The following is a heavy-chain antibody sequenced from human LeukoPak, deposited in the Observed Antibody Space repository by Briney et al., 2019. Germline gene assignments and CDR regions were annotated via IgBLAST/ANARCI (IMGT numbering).Heavy chain of an antibody. D-gene: IGHD4-17*01. CDR1: GFTFRSYG. Sequence: GGSLRLSCAASGFTFRSYGMHWVRQAPGKGLEWVAVISYDGSNKYYADSVKGRFTISRDNSKNTLYLQMNSLRAEDTAVYYCARDLTPTVTTDILPWGQGTPITVSS. CDR3: ARDLTPTVTTDILP. CDR2: ISYDGSNK. J-gene: IGHJ5*02. V-gene: IGHV3-30*03.